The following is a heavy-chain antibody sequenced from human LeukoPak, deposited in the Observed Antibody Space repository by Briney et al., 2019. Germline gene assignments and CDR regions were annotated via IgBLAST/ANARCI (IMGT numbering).Heavy chain of an antibody. V-gene: IGHV3-9*01. J-gene: IGHJ6*02. CDR1: GFTFYDYA. CDR3: AKDGGRFLEWLSDNYYYYGMDV. D-gene: IGHD3-3*01. CDR2: ISWNSGSI. Sequence: PGGSLRLSCAASGFTFYDYAMHWVRQAPGKGLEWVSGISWNSGSIGYADSVKGRFTISRDNSKNTLYLQMNSLRAEDTAVYYCAKDGGRFLEWLSDNYYYYGMDVWGQGTTVTVSS.